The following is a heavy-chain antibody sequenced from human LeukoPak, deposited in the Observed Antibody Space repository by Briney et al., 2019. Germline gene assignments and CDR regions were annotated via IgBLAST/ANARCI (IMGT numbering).Heavy chain of an antibody. Sequence: SETLSLTCTVSGVSISSYYWSWIRQPPGKGLEWLGYIYYSGSTNYNPSLKSRVTISVDTSKNQFSLKLSSVTAADTAVYYFARRSAVAGYFYYWGQGTLVTVSS. J-gene: IGHJ4*02. CDR3: ARRSAVAGYFYY. V-gene: IGHV4-59*08. D-gene: IGHD6-19*01. CDR1: GVSISSYY. CDR2: IYYSGST.